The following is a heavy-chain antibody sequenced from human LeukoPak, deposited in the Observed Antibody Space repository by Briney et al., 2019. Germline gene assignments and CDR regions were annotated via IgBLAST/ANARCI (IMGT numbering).Heavy chain of an antibody. CDR3: AGRDPTTGWSFDY. CDR1: AASFTSYY. Sequence: QPSETLSLTHVVSAASFTSYYWGWIGQQAGTGLYWIAQVSASGSTIYNPSLSSRFALSIDTSQKQFSLKVRSVTAADTAVYYCAGRDPTTGWSFDYWGQGSQVIVSS. CDR2: VSASGST. V-gene: IGHV4-4*07. J-gene: IGHJ4*02. D-gene: IGHD6-19*01.